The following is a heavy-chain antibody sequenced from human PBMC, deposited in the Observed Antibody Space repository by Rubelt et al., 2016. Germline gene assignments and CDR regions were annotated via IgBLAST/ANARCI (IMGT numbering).Heavy chain of an antibody. CDR3: ARGRDYGDFPPLGY. D-gene: IGHD4-17*01. CDR1: GASFSDYY. CDR2: ISHSGTT. V-gene: IGHV4-34*02. J-gene: IGHJ4*02. Sequence: QVQLQQWGAGLLKPSETLSLICAVYGASFSDYYWTWIRQPPGKGLEWIGEISHSGTTYYNPSLKSRVTISVDTSRDQFSLKMSSVTAADTAVYYCARGRDYGDFPPLGYWGQGTLVTVSS.